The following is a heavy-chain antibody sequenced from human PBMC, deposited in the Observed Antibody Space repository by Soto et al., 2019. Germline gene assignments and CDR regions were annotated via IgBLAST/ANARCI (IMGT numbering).Heavy chain of an antibody. D-gene: IGHD2-15*01. CDR2: ILCDGSRK. J-gene: IGHJ6*02. Sequence: QVQLVESGGGVVQPGRSLRLSCAASGFSFTTYGMHWVRQAPGKGLEWVALILCDGSRKYYAYSVKSRFTIYRHNSNNTLYLQMNSLRAEDTAVYYCAKQWCISGSGYKWQGSSFHYYYYGMDVWGQGTTVTVAS. CDR3: AKQWCISGSGYKWQGSSFHYYYYGMDV. CDR1: GFSFTTYG. V-gene: IGHV3-30*18.